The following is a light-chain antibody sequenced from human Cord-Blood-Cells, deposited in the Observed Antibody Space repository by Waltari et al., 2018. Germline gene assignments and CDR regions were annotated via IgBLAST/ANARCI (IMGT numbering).Light chain of an antibody. CDR3: QSADSSGTVV. Sequence: SYELTQPPSVSVSPGQTARITCSGDALPKQYAYWYQQKPGQAPVLGIYKDSERPSGIPERFSGSSSGTTVTLTNSGVQAEDEADYYCQSADSSGTVVFGGGTKLTVL. J-gene: IGLJ2*01. V-gene: IGLV3-25*03. CDR1: ALPKQY. CDR2: KDS.